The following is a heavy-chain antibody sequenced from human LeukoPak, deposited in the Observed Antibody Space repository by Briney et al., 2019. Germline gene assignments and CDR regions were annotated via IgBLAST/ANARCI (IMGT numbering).Heavy chain of an antibody. CDR1: GYTFTSYY. CDR2: INPSGGTT. Sequence: ASVTVSCKASGYTFTSYYMHWVRQAPGQGLEWMAIINPSGGTTGYSQKVQGRVTMTRDTSTSTVYMELSSLRSEDTAVYYCARDRSSYYFDFWGQGTLVTVSS. J-gene: IGHJ4*02. D-gene: IGHD6-6*01. CDR3: ARDRSSYYFDF. V-gene: IGHV1-46*01.